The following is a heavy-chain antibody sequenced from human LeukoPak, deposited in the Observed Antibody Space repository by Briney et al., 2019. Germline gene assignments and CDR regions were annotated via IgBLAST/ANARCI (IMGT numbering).Heavy chain of an antibody. CDR2: ISSNGGST. V-gene: IGHV3-64*04. J-gene: IGHJ3*02. CDR1: GFTFSSYA. Sequence: GGSLRLSCSASGFTFSSYAMHWVRQAPGKGLEYVSAISSNGGSTYYADSVKGRFTISRDNAKNSLYLQMNSLRAEDTAVYYCAREASDAFDIWGQGTMVTVSS. CDR3: AREASDAFDI.